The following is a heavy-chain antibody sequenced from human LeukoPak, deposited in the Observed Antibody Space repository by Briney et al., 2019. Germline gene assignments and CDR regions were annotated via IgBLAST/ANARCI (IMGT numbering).Heavy chain of an antibody. V-gene: IGHV4-4*07. CDR1: GGSISSYY. Sequence: SETLSLTCTVSGGSISSYYWSWIRQPAGKGLEWIGRIYTSGSTNYNPSLKSRVTMSVDTSKNQLSLKLTSVTAADSALYYCTRSGLTGMREYERADYYYY. D-gene: IGHD2/OR15-2a*01. J-gene: IGHJ6*01. CDR2: IYTSGST. CDR3: TRSGLTGMREYERADYYYY.